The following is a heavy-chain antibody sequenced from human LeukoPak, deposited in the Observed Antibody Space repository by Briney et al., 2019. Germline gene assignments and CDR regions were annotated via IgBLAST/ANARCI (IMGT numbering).Heavy chain of an antibody. CDR2: INHSGST. V-gene: IGHV4-30-2*01. J-gene: IGHJ4*02. Sequence: SQTLSLTCTVFGDSISSGDYYWSWIRQPPGKGLEWIGEINHSGSTNYNPSLKSRVTISVDRSKNQFSLKLSSVTAADTALYYCARHSNRLFGDLLVPGRKRAGTRFDYWGQGTLVTVSS. D-gene: IGHD3-10*01. CDR3: ARHSNRLFGDLLVPGRKRAGTRFDY. CDR1: GDSISSGDYY.